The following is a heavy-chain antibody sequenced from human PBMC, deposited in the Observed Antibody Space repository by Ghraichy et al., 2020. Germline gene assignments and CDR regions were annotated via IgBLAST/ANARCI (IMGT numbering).Heavy chain of an antibody. CDR3: ARGGGSGMDV. V-gene: IGHV3-7*01. CDR2: MKPDGTEK. CDR1: GFTFSISW. Sequence: GESLNISCAASGFTFSISWMSWVRQAPGKGLEWLAMMKPDGTEKFYVDSVKGRFTISRDNAKNSLYLQMNSLRADDTAVYYCARGGGSGMDVWGQGTTVTVSS. J-gene: IGHJ6*02. D-gene: IGHD3-10*01.